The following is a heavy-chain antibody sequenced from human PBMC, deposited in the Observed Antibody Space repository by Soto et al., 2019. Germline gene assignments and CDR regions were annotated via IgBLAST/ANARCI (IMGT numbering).Heavy chain of an antibody. Sequence: SVKVSCKASGGTFSSYAISWVRQAPGQGLEWMGGIIPILGTANYAQKFQGRVTITADESTSTAYMELSSLRSEDTAVYYCARWSRVEAYGAALRPYGMDVWGQGTTVTVSS. J-gene: IGHJ6*02. CDR1: GGTFSSYA. V-gene: IGHV1-69*13. CDR3: ARWSRVEAYGAALRPYGMDV. CDR2: IIPILGTA. D-gene: IGHD4-17*01.